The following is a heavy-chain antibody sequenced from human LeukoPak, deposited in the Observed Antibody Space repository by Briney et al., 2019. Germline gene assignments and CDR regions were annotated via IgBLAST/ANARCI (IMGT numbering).Heavy chain of an antibody. Sequence: QPGGSLRLSCAASGFTFSSYAMSWVRQAPGKGLEWVSAISGSGGSTYYADSVKGRFTISRDNSKNTLYLQMNSLRAEDTAVYYCAKDHPSATAMVEYYFDYWGQGTLVTVSS. D-gene: IGHD5-18*01. CDR3: AKDHPSATAMVEYYFDY. CDR1: GFTFSSYA. CDR2: ISGSGGST. V-gene: IGHV3-23*01. J-gene: IGHJ4*02.